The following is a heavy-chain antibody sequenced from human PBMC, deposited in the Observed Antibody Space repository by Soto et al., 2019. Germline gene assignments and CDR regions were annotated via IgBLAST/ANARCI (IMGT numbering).Heavy chain of an antibody. CDR3: ARDSATVVDYWYFDL. J-gene: IGHJ2*01. CDR1: GFTFSSYS. D-gene: IGHD2-15*01. CDR2: ISSSSSTI. Sequence: GGSLRLSCAASGFTFSSYSMNWVRQAPGKGLEWVSYISSSSSTIYYADSVKSRFTISRDNAKNSLYLQMNSLRAEDTAVYYCARDSATVVDYWYFDLWGRGTLVTVSS. V-gene: IGHV3-48*01.